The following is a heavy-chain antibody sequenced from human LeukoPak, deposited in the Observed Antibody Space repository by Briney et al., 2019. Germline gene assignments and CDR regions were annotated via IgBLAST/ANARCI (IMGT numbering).Heavy chain of an antibody. CDR1: GFTFSSYA. J-gene: IGHJ4*02. Sequence: GGSLRLSCAASGFTFSSYAMHWVRQAPWKGLEYVSAISSNGGSTYYANSVKGRFTISRDNSKNTLYLQMGSLRAEDMAVYYCAREADYGGNFDYWGQGTLVTVSS. CDR2: ISSNGGST. D-gene: IGHD4-23*01. CDR3: AREADYGGNFDY. V-gene: IGHV3-64*01.